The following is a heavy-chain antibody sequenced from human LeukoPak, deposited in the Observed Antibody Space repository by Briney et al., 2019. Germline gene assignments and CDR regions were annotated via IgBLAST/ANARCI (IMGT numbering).Heavy chain of an antibody. J-gene: IGHJ4*02. CDR1: GYIFTSYY. D-gene: IGHD3-22*01. V-gene: IGHV1-46*01. CDR3: TRGDYYDSSGYFSYFDY. Sequence: GASVKVSCKASGYIFTSYYMHWVRQAPGQGLEWMGMINPSGGSTGYAQKFQARVTMTRDTSTSTVYMELSSLRSEDTAVYYCTRGDYYDSSGYFSYFDYWGQGTLVTVSS. CDR2: INPSGGST.